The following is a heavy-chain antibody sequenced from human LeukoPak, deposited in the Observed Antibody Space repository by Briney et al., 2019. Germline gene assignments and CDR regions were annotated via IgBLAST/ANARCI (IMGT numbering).Heavy chain of an antibody. Sequence: ASVKVPCKASGYTFTSNYLHWVRQAPGQGLEWMGVIHPSGGSTHYAQKFQGRLTVTRDTSTTTVYMELSSLRSEDTAVYYCARMGMDPAMITNFFDYWGQGTLVTVSS. CDR3: ARMGMDPAMITNFFDY. CDR2: IHPSGGST. V-gene: IGHV1-46*01. CDR1: GYTFTSNY. J-gene: IGHJ4*02. D-gene: IGHD5-18*01.